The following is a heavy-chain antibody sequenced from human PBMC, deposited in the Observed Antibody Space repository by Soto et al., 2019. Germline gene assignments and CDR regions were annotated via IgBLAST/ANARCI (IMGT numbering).Heavy chain of an antibody. D-gene: IGHD2-15*01. CDR1: GDSIGSVKYH. V-gene: IGHV4-39*01. Sequence: SETLSLTCTVSGDSIGSVKYHWGWIRQSPGKGLEWIGSMYSTGSTQYNPSLKSRVTMSVDTSTNQFSLKLRSVTAADTAIYYCARRPVRGGNSGVGFDPWGQGTLVTVSS. CDR2: MYSTGST. CDR3: ARRPVRGGNSGVGFDP. J-gene: IGHJ5*02.